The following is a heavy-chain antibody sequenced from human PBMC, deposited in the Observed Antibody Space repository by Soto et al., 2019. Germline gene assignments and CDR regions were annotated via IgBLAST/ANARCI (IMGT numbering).Heavy chain of an antibody. CDR3: ARGPITMVRENQFIGYYYGMDV. J-gene: IGHJ6*02. CDR2: IYYSGST. CDR1: GGSISSSSYY. V-gene: IGHV4-39*01. D-gene: IGHD3-10*01. Sequence: SETLSLTCTVSGGSISSSSYYWGWIRQPPGKGLEWIGSIYYSGSTYYNPSLKSRVTISVDTSKNQFSLKLSSVTAADTAVYYCARGPITMVRENQFIGYYYGMDVWGQGTTVTVSS.